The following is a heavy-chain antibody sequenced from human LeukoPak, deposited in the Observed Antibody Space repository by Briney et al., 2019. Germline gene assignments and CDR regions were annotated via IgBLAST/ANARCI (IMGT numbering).Heavy chain of an antibody. J-gene: IGHJ4*02. V-gene: IGHV3-7*01. Sequence: GRSLRLSCAASGFTFTTYWMSWVRQAPGKGLEWVANIKQDGTEKYYVDSVRGRFTISRDNAKNSLYLQMNSLRVEDTAVYYCAKVAKYYYGSETYYFFEHWGQGTPVTASS. CDR3: AKVAKYYYGSETYYFFEH. CDR1: GFTFTTYW. D-gene: IGHD3-10*01. CDR2: IKQDGTEK.